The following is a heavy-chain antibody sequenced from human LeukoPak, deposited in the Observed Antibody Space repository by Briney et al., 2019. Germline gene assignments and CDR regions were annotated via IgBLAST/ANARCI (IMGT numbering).Heavy chain of an antibody. V-gene: IGHV3-64*01. J-gene: IGHJ4*02. CDR3: TRRYGGHSGWAGYHDS. D-gene: IGHD6-19*01. Sequence: GGSLRLSCVASGFSFSAYIMHWVRQAPGKGLEYVSAIRSDGSSTFYPNSVKGRFTISRDNSKSTLYLQMGGLRAEDTAVYYCTRRYGGHSGWAGYHDSWGQGTLVTVSS. CDR1: GFSFSAYI. CDR2: IRSDGSST.